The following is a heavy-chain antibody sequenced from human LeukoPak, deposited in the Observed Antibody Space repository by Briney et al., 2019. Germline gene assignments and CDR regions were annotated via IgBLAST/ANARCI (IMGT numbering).Heavy chain of an antibody. CDR2: ISSGGTTL. CDR1: GFTFSSDE. V-gene: IGHV3-48*03. CDR3: ARVKGSGWYEVDY. D-gene: IGHD6-19*01. Sequence: GGSLRLSCAASGFTFSSDEMNWVRQAPGEGLEWVSYISSGGTTLYYADSVKGRFTISRDKVKNSRYLQMNSLSAEDRGVYYCARVKGSGWYEVDYWGQGTLVTVSS. J-gene: IGHJ4*02.